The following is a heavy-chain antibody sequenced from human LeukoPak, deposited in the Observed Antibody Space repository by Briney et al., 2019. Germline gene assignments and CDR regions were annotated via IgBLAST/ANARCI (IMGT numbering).Heavy chain of an antibody. CDR1: GYTFTSYD. CDR3: ARGGLRFLEWLSSAYNWFDP. D-gene: IGHD3-3*01. V-gene: IGHV1-8*01. Sequence: ASVKVSCTASGYTFTSYDINWVRQATGQGLEWMGWMNPNSGNTGYAQKFQGRVTMTRNTSISTAYMELSSLRPEDTAVYYCARGGLRFLEWLSSAYNWFDPWGQGTLVTVSS. J-gene: IGHJ5*02. CDR2: MNPNSGNT.